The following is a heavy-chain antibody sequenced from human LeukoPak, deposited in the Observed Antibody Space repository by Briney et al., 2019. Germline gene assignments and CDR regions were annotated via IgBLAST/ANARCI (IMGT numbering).Heavy chain of an antibody. CDR3: AREDSAVADDAFDV. V-gene: IGHV4-4*07. CDR1: GGSISSYY. D-gene: IGHD2-15*01. Sequence: SETLSLTCTVSGGSISSYYWSWIRQPAGKGLEWIGRIYTSGSTNYNPSLKSRVTMSVDTSKNQFSLKLSSVTAADTAVYYCAREDSAVADDAFDVWGQGTMVTVSS. CDR2: IYTSGST. J-gene: IGHJ3*01.